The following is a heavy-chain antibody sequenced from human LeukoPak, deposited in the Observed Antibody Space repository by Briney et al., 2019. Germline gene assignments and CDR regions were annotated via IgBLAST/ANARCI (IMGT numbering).Heavy chain of an antibody. CDR2: IYPGASDT. CDR3: ARSIAVDGRGYFDY. Sequence: GESLKISCKGSGYSFNSYWIAWVRQMPGKGLEWMGIIYPGASDTRYSPSFQGQVTISADKSISTAYLQWSSLKASDIAMYYCARSIAVDGRGYFDYWGQGTLVTVSS. J-gene: IGHJ4*02. CDR1: GYSFNSYW. V-gene: IGHV5-51*01. D-gene: IGHD6-13*01.